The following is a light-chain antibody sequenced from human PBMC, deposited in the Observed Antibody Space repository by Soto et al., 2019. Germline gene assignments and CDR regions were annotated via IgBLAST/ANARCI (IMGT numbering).Light chain of an antibody. CDR3: QQYGSSPWT. J-gene: IGKJ1*01. CDR2: GAS. Sequence: EIVIAHSPATLSFSPVERATLSCRASQSVSSSYLAWYQQKPGQAPRLLIYGASSRATGIPDRFSGSGSGTDFTLTISRLEPEDFAVYYCQQYGSSPWTFDQGTKVDIK. CDR1: QSVSSSY. V-gene: IGKV3-20*01.